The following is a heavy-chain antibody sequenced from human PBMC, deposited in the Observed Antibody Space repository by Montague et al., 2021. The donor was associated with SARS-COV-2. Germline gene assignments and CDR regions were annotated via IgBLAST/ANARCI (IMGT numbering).Heavy chain of an antibody. V-gene: IGHV4-61*02. CDR3: AGAVIYGGYAFAYFDF. J-gene: IGHJ4*02. CDR1: GGSISSDSYY. D-gene: IGHD5-12*01. CDR2: VYTTGST. Sequence: TLSLTCTVSGGSISSDSYYWSWIRQPAGKGLEWIERVYTTGSTNYNPSLKSRVTISGDTSRNQFPLRLTSVTAADTAMYYCAGAVIYGGYAFAYFDFWGQGVLVTVSS.